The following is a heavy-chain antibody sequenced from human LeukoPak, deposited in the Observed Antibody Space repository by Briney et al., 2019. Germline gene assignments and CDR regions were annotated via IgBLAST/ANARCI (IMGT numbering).Heavy chain of an antibody. CDR1: GGSISSYY. J-gene: IGHJ4*02. CDR3: ARIPGYYDSSGYYYGFFDY. Sequence: SETLSLTCTVSGGSISSYYWSWIRQPPGKGLEWIGYIYYSGSTNYNPSLKSRVTISVDTSKNQFSLKLSSVTAADTAVYYCARIPGYYDSSGYYYGFFDYWGQGTLVTVSS. V-gene: IGHV4-59*01. CDR2: IYYSGST. D-gene: IGHD3-22*01.